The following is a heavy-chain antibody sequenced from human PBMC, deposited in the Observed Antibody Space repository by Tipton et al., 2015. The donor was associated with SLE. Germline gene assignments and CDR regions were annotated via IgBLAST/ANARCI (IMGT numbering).Heavy chain of an antibody. J-gene: IGHJ4*02. CDR1: GGSFSGYY. CDR2: INHSGST. D-gene: IGHD5-24*01. Sequence: TLSLTCAVYGGSFSGYYWSWIRQPPGKGLEWIGEINHSGSTNYNPSLKSRVTISVDTSKNQFSLKLSSVTAADTAVYYCAREADGWFDYWGQGTLVTASS. V-gene: IGHV4-34*01. CDR3: AREADGWFDY.